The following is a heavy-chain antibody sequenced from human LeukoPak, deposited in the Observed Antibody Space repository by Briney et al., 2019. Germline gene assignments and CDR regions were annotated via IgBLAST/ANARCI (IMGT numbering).Heavy chain of an antibody. CDR1: GGTFSSHA. CDR3: ARGVGDGYNLFDY. J-gene: IGHJ4*02. V-gene: IGHV1-69*04. Sequence: SVKVSCKASGGTFSSHAISWVRQAPGQGLEWMGRIIPIFGIANYAQKFQGRVTITADKSTSTAYMELSSLRSEDTAVYYCARGVGDGYNLFDYWGQGTLVTVSS. CDR2: IIPIFGIA. D-gene: IGHD5-24*01.